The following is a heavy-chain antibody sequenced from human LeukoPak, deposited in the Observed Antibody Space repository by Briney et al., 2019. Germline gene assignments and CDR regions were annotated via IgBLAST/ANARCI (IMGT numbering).Heavy chain of an antibody. Sequence: PGGSLRLSCAASGFTFSRNAMSWVRQAPGKGLEWVSSTSGMVSSTYYLDSVKGRFTISRDNYQNTLYLQMNSLTGEDTAVYYCAKVKNDAFDVWGQGTMVTVSS. CDR1: GFTFSRNA. V-gene: IGHV3-23*01. CDR2: TSGMVSST. CDR3: AKVKNDAFDV. J-gene: IGHJ3*01. D-gene: IGHD2-21*01.